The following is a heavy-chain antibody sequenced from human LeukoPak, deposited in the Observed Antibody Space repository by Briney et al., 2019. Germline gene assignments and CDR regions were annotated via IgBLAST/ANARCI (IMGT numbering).Heavy chain of an antibody. Sequence: SETLSLTCAVYGGSFSGYYWSWIRQPPGKGLEWIGEINHSGSTNYNPSLKSRVTISVDTSKNQFSLKLSSVTAADTAVYYCARVAAGTHFDYWGQGTLVTVSS. CDR3: ARVAAGTHFDY. CDR2: INHSGST. D-gene: IGHD6-19*01. CDR1: GGSFSGYY. J-gene: IGHJ4*02. V-gene: IGHV4-34*01.